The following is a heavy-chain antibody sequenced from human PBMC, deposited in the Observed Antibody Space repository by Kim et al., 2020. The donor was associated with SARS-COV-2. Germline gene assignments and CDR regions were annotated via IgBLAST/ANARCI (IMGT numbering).Heavy chain of an antibody. CDR1: GFTFSSYS. CDR3: ARGGYGQGVATVTGAGYYYGMDV. Sequence: GGSLRLSCAASGFTFSSYSMNWVRQAPGKGLEWVSSISSSSSYIYYADSVKGRFTISRDNAKNSLYLQMNSLRAEDTAVYYCARGGYGQGVATVTGAGYYYGMDVWGQGTTVTVSS. CDR2: ISSSSSYI. J-gene: IGHJ6*02. V-gene: IGHV3-21*01. D-gene: IGHD4-4*01.